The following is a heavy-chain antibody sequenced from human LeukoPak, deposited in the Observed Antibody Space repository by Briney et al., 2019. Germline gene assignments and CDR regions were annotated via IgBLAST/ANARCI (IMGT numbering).Heavy chain of an antibody. CDR1: GFTFKNYG. Sequence: GGSLTLSCATSGFTFKNYGMHWVRQAPGEGLEWVTFLDYTGNNQYYADSMKGRLTISRDNSKNTLYLQMNSLRAEDTAVYYCARGVAYSSSWYVFDYWGQGTLVTVSS. CDR3: ARGVAYSSSWYVFDY. CDR2: LDYTGNNQ. V-gene: IGHV3-30*02. J-gene: IGHJ4*02. D-gene: IGHD6-13*01.